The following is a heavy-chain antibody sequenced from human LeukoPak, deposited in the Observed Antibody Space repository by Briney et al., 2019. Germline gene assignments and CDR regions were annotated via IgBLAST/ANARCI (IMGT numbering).Heavy chain of an antibody. Sequence: GESLKISCEGSGYGFPSYWIAWVRQMPGKGPEWMGSIYPGDSDTRYSPSFQGQVTISADKSISTAYLQWRGLKASDTAMYYCARLGTAVVARFFDYWGQGTVVTVSS. CDR1: GYGFPSYW. CDR3: ARLGTAVVARFFDY. CDR2: IYPGDSDT. D-gene: IGHD5-18*01. J-gene: IGHJ4*02. V-gene: IGHV5-51*01.